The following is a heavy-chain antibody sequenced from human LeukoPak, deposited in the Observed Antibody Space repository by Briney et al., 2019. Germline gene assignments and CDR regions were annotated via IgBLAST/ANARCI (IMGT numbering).Heavy chain of an antibody. D-gene: IGHD3-22*01. J-gene: IGHJ4*02. CDR3: ARAYDSSGYLFFDY. V-gene: IGHV1-2*02. CDR2: INPNSGGT. CDR1: GYTFTGYY. Sequence: ASVKVSCKASGYTFTGYYMHWVRQAPGQGLEWMGWINPNSGGTNYAQKFQGRVTMTRDTSISTAYMELSRLRSDDTAVYYCARAYDSSGYLFFDYWGQGNPGHRLL.